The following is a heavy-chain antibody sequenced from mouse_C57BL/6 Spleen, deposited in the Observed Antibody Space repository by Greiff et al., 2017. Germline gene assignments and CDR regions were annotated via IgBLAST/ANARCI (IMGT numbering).Heavy chain of an antibody. CDR1: GFTFSDYY. CDR3: ARKGGLRDYFDY. V-gene: IGHV5-16*01. D-gene: IGHD3-1*01. CDR2: INYDGSST. J-gene: IGHJ2*01. Sequence: EVMLVESEGGLVQPGRSMKLSCTASGFTFSDYYMAWVRQVPEKGLEWVANINYDGSSTYYLASLKSRFIISRDTAKNILYLQMSSLKSEDTTANDCARKGGLRDYFDYWGQGTTRTVSS.